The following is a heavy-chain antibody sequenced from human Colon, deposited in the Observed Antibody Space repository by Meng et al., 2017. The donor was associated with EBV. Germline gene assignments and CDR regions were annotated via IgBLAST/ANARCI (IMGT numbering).Heavy chain of an antibody. V-gene: IGHV4-31*03. Sequence: PLQESGPGLVKPSPTLSLTCTVSGGSISIGGYYWSWIRQHPGKGLEWIGYIHSSGSTYYNPSLRSRLTISVDTSKNQFSLKLSSVTAADTAVYYCARASYGSGSPLGESWFDPWGQGTLVTVSS. D-gene: IGHD3-10*01. CDR2: IHSSGST. CDR3: ARASYGSGSPLGESWFDP. J-gene: IGHJ5*02. CDR1: GGSISIGGYY.